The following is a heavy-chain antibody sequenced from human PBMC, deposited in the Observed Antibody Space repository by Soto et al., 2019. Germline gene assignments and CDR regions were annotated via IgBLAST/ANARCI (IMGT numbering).Heavy chain of an antibody. CDR2: ITPIFGTA. D-gene: IGHD3-22*01. Sequence: SVKVSCKASGGTFSSYAISWVRQAPGQGLEWMGGITPIFGTANYAQKFQGRVTITADESTSTAYMELSSLRSEDTAVYYCAKDTYYYSSSGYYVFDSWGQGTLVTVSS. CDR3: AKDTYYYSSSGYYVFDS. J-gene: IGHJ4*02. CDR1: GGTFSSYA. V-gene: IGHV1-69*13.